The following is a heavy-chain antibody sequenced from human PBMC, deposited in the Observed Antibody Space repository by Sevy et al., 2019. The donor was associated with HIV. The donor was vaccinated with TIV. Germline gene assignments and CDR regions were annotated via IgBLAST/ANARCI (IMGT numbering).Heavy chain of an antibody. Sequence: SETLSLTCAVSGYSITSGYFWGWIRQSPGKGLEWIGRVYHSGSTDYNASLKSRVTVSLDTSKNHFSLRLTSVTAADTAVYYCARGTATGNWFDPWGQGSLVTVSS. CDR3: ARGTATGNWFDP. CDR1: GYSITSGYF. J-gene: IGHJ5*02. V-gene: IGHV4-38-2*01. D-gene: IGHD2-15*01. CDR2: VYHSGST.